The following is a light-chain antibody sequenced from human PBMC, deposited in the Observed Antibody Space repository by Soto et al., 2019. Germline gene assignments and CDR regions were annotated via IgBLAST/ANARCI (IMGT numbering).Light chain of an antibody. J-gene: IGLJ2*01. CDR3: SSYTSTFTLI. V-gene: IGLV2-14*01. CDR2: EVR. CDR1: NSDVGDYHY. Sequence: QSALTQPASVSGSPGQSITISCTGTNSDVGDYHYVSWYQQHPGKVPKLIIYEVRNRPSGVSNRFSGSKSGNTASLTISGLQAEDEAEYYCSSYTSTFTLIFGGGTKLTVL.